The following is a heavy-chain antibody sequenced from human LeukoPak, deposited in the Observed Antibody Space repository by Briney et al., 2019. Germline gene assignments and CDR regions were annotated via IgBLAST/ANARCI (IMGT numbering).Heavy chain of an antibody. Sequence: KPSETLSLTCTISGGSISNHYWSWIRQPPGKGLEWIAYMYNSESTKYNPSLKSRVTISVDTSKKQFSLKLSSVTAADTAVYYCASQGSIWSGYYPPGYYMDVWGKGTTVTVSS. J-gene: IGHJ6*03. V-gene: IGHV4-59*08. D-gene: IGHD3-3*01. CDR2: MYNSEST. CDR1: GGSISNHY. CDR3: ASQGSIWSGYYPPGYYMDV.